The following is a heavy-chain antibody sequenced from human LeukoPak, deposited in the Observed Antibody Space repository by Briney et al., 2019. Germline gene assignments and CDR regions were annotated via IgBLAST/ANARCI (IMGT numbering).Heavy chain of an antibody. V-gene: IGHV1-69*06. CDR1: GGTFSSYA. CDR2: IIPIFGTA. CDR3: ARDSGSYSTPFDY. D-gene: IGHD1-26*01. Sequence: SVKVSCKASGGTFSSYAISWVRQAPGQGLEWMGGIIPIFGTANYAQKFQGRVTITADKSTSTAYMELSSLRSEDTAVYYCARDSGSYSTPFDYWGQGTLVTVSS. J-gene: IGHJ4*02.